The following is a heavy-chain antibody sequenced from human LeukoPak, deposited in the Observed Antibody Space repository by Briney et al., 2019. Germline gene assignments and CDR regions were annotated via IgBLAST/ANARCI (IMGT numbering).Heavy chain of an antibody. CDR1: VFTFSAYN. D-gene: IGHD2-15*01. Sequence: GGSLRLSCAASVFTFSAYNMNWVRQAPGKGLEWVSSIHITSDWIYYADSAKGRFTISRDNSKNTLYLQMNSLRAEDTAVYYCAKRRAGRVDWGQGTLVTVSS. CDR2: IHITSDWI. J-gene: IGHJ4*02. CDR3: AKRRAGRVD. V-gene: IGHV3-21*04.